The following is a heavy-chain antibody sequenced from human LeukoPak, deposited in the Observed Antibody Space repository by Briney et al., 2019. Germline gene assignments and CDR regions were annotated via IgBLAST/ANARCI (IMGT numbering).Heavy chain of an antibody. CDR2: IYYSGST. Sequence: SETLSLTCTVSGDSISSSSYYWGWIRQPPGKGLEWIGSIYYSGSTYYNPSLKSRVTMSVDTSKNQFSLKLSSVTAADTAVYHCARGGDTSYGYYLEGWFDPWGQGTLVTVSS. CDR3: ARGGDTSYGYYLEGWFDP. V-gene: IGHV4-39*01. CDR1: GDSISSSSYY. D-gene: IGHD5-18*01. J-gene: IGHJ5*02.